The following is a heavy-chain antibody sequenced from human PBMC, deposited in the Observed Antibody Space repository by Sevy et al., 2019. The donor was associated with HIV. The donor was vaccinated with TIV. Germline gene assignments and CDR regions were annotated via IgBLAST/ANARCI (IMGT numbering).Heavy chain of an antibody. CDR2: ISSSSSYI. CDR3: ARDAGYDFWSGYNYYMGV. D-gene: IGHD3-3*01. V-gene: IGHV3-21*01. Sequence: GGSLRLSCAASGFTFSSYSMNWVRQAPGKGLEWVSSISSSSSYIYYADSVKGRFTISRDNAKNSLYLQMNSLRAEDTAVYYCARDAGYDFWSGYNYYMGVWGKGTTVTVS. CDR1: GFTFSSYS. J-gene: IGHJ6*03.